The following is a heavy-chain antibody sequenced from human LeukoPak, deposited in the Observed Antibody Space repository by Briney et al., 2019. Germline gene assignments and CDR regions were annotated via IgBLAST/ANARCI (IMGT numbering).Heavy chain of an antibody. CDR3: AREGARSKVFDY. CDR1: GYIFTSYF. J-gene: IGHJ4*02. Sequence: ASVKVSCKASGYIFTSYFMHWVRQAPGQGLEWMGIVNPSLGTARYAQKFQGRVSMTTDASTSTVYMELSSLRSEDTAVYYCAREGARSKVFDYWGQGTLVTVSS. CDR2: VNPSLGTA. V-gene: IGHV1-46*01. D-gene: IGHD3-16*01.